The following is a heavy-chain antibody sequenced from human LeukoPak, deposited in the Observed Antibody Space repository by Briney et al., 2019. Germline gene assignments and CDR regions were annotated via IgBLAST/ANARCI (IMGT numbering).Heavy chain of an antibody. D-gene: IGHD3-3*01. CDR3: ARSRQNYDFWSGTAYYYYMDV. Sequence: PSQTLSLTCTVSGGSISSGDYYWSWIRQPPGKGLEWIGYIYYSGSTYYNPSLKSRVTISVDTSKNQFSLKLSSVTAADTAVYYCARSRQNYDFWSGTAYYYYMDVWGKGTTVTVSS. V-gene: IGHV4-30-4*08. J-gene: IGHJ6*03. CDR2: IYYSGST. CDR1: GGSISSGDYY.